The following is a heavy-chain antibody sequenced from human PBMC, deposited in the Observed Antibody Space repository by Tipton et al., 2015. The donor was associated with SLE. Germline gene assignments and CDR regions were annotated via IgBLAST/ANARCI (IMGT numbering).Heavy chain of an antibody. J-gene: IGHJ4*02. Sequence: CSVSGGSISSYSWSWIRQPAGKGVEWIGSMYYSGSTYYNPSLKSRVTISIDTSKNQFSLKLSSVTAADTAVYYCARGGVVTLTQFDYWGQGTLVTVSS. V-gene: IGHV4-4*07. CDR3: ARGGVVTLTQFDY. CDR2: MYYSGST. D-gene: IGHD3-10*01. CDR1: GGSISSYS.